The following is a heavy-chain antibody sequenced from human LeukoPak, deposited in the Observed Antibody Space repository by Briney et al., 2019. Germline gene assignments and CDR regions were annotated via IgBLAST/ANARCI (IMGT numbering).Heavy chain of an antibody. D-gene: IGHD2-15*01. CDR2: IKQDGSEK. CDR1: RFTFSSYW. CDR3: ARGYIVVAYYFDY. V-gene: IGHV3-7*01. Sequence: GGSLRLSCAASRFTFSSYWMSWVRQAPGKGLEWVANIKQDGSEKYYVDSVKGRFTISRDNAKNSLYLQMNSLRAEDTAVYYCARGYIVVAYYFDYWGQGTLVTVSS. J-gene: IGHJ4*02.